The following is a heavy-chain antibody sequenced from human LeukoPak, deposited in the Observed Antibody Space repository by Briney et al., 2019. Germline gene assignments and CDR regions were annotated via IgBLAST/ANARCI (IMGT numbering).Heavy chain of an antibody. CDR3: AKAIAMAEFDY. V-gene: IGHV3-30-3*01. Sequence: GGSLRLPCAASGFTFSSYAMHWVRQAPGKGLEWVAVISYDGSNKYYADSVKGRFTISRDNSKNTLYLQMNSLRAEDTAVYYCAKAIAMAEFDYWGQGTLVTVSS. CDR1: GFTFSSYA. D-gene: IGHD5-18*01. CDR2: ISYDGSNK. J-gene: IGHJ4*02.